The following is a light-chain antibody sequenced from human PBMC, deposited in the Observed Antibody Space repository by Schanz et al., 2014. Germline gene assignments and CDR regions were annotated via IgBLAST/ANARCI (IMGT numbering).Light chain of an antibody. CDR3: QQYLSTLALS. CDR2: WAS. V-gene: IGKV4-1*01. Sequence: DIVMTQSPDSLAVSLGERATINCKSSQTVLYNSNNRNSLAWYQQKPGQPPNLLIYWASTRESGVPDRFSGSGSGTDFTLTISSLQAEDVAVYYCQQYLSTLALSFGGGTKVEIK. J-gene: IGKJ4*01. CDR1: QTVLYNSNNRNS.